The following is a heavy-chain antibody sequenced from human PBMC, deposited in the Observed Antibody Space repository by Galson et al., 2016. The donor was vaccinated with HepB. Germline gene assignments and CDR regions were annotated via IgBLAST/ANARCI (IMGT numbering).Heavy chain of an antibody. CDR1: SGSVTSGGYY. Sequence: TLSLTCTVSSGSVTSGGYYWNWIRQHPEKGLEWIGYIHPSGSTDYNPSLQGRVVMSVDTSKNQFSLKMTSLTAADTAIYFCASGREATGNFDCWGQGTLVTVTS. J-gene: IGHJ4*02. V-gene: IGHV4-31*03. D-gene: IGHD6-13*01. CDR3: ASGREATGNFDC. CDR2: IHPSGST.